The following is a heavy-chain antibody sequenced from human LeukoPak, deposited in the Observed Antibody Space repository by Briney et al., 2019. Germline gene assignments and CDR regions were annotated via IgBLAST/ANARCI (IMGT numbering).Heavy chain of an antibody. CDR3: ARDLEYDSSGYYSSGAFDI. V-gene: IGHV4-61*02. J-gene: IGHJ3*02. D-gene: IGHD3-22*01. Sequence: SETLSLTCTVSGGSISSGSYYWSWIRQPAGKGLEWIGRIYTSGSTNYNPSLKSRVTISVDTSKNQFSLKLSSVTAADTAVYYCARDLEYDSSGYYSSGAFDIWGQGTMVTVSS. CDR1: GGSISSGSYY. CDR2: IYTSGST.